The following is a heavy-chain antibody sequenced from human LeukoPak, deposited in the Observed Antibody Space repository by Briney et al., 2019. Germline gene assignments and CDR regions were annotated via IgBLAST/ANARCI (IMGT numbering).Heavy chain of an antibody. Sequence: GASVKVSCKASGYTFTSYDINWVRQATGQGLEWMGWMNPNSGNTGYAQKFQGRVTMTRNTSISTAYMELSSLRSEDTAVYCCARARTNSGSYYYYFDYWGQGTLVTVSS. CDR2: MNPNSGNT. CDR3: ARARTNSGSYYYYFDY. V-gene: IGHV1-8*01. D-gene: IGHD1-26*01. J-gene: IGHJ4*02. CDR1: GYTFTSYD.